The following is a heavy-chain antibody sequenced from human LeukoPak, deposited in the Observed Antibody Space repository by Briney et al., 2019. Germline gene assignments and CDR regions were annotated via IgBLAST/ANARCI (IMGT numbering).Heavy chain of an antibody. Sequence: INPSGGSTSYAQEFQGRVTMTRDMSTSTVYMELSSLRSEDTAVYYCARGHYYDSSGPDYWGQGTLVTVSS. D-gene: IGHD3-22*01. CDR3: ARGHYYDSSGPDY. CDR2: INPSGGST. V-gene: IGHV1-46*01. J-gene: IGHJ4*02.